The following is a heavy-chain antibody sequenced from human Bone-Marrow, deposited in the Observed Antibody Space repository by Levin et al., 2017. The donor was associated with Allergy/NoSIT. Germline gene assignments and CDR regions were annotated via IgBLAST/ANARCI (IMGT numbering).Heavy chain of an antibody. J-gene: IGHJ6*03. CDR3: ARGQTLRFFDFYMDV. CDR2: INPNSGGT. CDR1: GYTFTGYY. V-gene: IGHV1-2*06. Sequence: GASVKVSCKASGYTFTGYYMHWVRQAPGQGLEWMGRINPNSGGTNYAQKFQGRVTMTRDTSISTAYMELSRLRSDDTAVYYCARGQTLRFFDFYMDVWGKGTTVTVSS. D-gene: IGHD3-3*01.